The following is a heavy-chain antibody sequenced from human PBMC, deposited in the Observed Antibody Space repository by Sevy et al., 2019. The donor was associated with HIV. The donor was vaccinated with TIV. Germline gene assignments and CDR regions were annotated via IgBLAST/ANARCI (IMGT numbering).Heavy chain of an antibody. D-gene: IGHD1-20*01. V-gene: IGHV3-9*01. J-gene: IGHJ4*02. CDR1: GFTFDDYG. Sequence: GGCLRLSCATSGFTFDDYGMHWVRQAPGKGLEWVSGVSSNSDSVGYADFVKGRFTISRDNAKKSLYLQMNSLTIEDTALYYCTRGYSSRTYITGFDFWGQGTLVYVSS. CDR3: TRGYSSRTYITGFDF. CDR2: VSSNSDSV.